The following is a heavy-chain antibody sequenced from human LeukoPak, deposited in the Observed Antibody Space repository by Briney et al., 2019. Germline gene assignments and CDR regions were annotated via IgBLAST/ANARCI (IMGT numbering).Heavy chain of an antibody. J-gene: IGHJ4*02. CDR2: INPNSGGT. CDR3: ARVPKYDSSGYYYVSGDYFDY. Sequence: ASVRVSCKASGYTFTGYYMHWVRQAPGQGLEWMGWINPNSGGTNYAQKFQGRVTMTRDTSISTAYMELSRLRSDDTAVYYCARVPKYDSSGYYYVSGDYFDYWGQGTLVTVSS. CDR1: GYTFTGYY. V-gene: IGHV1-2*02. D-gene: IGHD3-22*01.